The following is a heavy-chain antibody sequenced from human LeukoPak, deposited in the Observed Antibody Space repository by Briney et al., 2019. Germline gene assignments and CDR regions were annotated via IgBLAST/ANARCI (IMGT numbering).Heavy chain of an antibody. Sequence: PGGSLRLSCAASGFTFSSYDMHWVRQATGKGLEWVSAIGTAGDPYYPGSVKGRFTISSGNANNSLYLQMNSLRAGATALYYCARVVGDSSGWYYFDYWGQGTLVTVSS. CDR2: IGTAGDP. V-gene: IGHV3-13*05. D-gene: IGHD6-19*01. CDR1: GFTFSSYD. CDR3: ARVVGDSSGWYYFDY. J-gene: IGHJ4*02.